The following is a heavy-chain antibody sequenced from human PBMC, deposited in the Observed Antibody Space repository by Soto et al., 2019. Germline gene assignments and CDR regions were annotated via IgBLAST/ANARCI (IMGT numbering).Heavy chain of an antibody. Sequence: QVQLVESGGGLVKPGGSLRLSCAASGFTFSDYYMSWIRQAPGKGLEWVSYISSGGSPIYYTDSVKGRFTISRDNGENSLYLQMNSLRAEDTAVYYCTRDPRYCSGGSCYSAVENHYYYYIDFWGKGTTVTVSS. CDR3: TRDPRYCSGGSCYSAVENHYYYYIDF. CDR2: ISSGGSPI. J-gene: IGHJ6*03. D-gene: IGHD2-15*01. CDR1: GFTFSDYY. V-gene: IGHV3-11*01.